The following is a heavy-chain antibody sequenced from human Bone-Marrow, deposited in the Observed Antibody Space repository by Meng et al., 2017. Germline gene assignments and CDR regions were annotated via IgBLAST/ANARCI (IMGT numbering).Heavy chain of an antibody. J-gene: IGHJ4*02. Sequence: EVPQAGAVGGWLKPGVSLRLSCVASGFSFTDAWMSWVRQASGKGLEWVGRIERKRDGGTTDYAAPVKGRFTISRDDSKNTLYLQMNSLISEDTAVYLCATGAASADHWGQGTLVTVSS. CDR3: ATGAASADH. CDR1: GFSFTDAW. D-gene: IGHD6-13*01. V-gene: IGHV3-15*04. CDR2: IERKRDGGTT.